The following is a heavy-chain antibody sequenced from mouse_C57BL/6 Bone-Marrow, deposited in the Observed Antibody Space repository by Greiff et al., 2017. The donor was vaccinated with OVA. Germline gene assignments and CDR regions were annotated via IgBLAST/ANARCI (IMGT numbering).Heavy chain of an antibody. Sequence: EVQVVESGGGLVQPGGSLKLSCAASGFTFSDYYMYWVRQTPEKRLEWVAYISNGGGSTYYPDTVKGRFTISRDNAKNTLYLQMSRLKSEDTAMYYCARPLYSSYAMDYWGQGTSVTVSS. CDR2: ISNGGGST. CDR1: GFTFSDYY. CDR3: ARPLYSSYAMDY. J-gene: IGHJ4*01. D-gene: IGHD2-12*01. V-gene: IGHV5-12*01.